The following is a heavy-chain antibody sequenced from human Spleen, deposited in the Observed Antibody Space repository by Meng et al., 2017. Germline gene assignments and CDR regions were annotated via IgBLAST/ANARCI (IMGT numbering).Heavy chain of an antibody. Sequence: QVQLQQRGAGLLQPSETLSLTCAVYGGSLSGYYWSWIRQPPGKGLEWIGEINYRGRTNYNPSLKSRVTISVDTSKNQFSLKLSSVTAADTAVYYCVRGPTTMAHDFDYWGQGTLVTVSS. J-gene: IGHJ4*02. CDR3: VRGPTTMAHDFDY. D-gene: IGHD4-11*01. CDR1: GGSLSGYY. CDR2: INYRGRT. V-gene: IGHV4-34*01.